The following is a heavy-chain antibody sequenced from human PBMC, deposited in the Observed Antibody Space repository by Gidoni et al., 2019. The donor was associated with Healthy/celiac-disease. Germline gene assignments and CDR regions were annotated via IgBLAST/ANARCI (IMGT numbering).Heavy chain of an antibody. J-gene: IGHJ5*02. CDR2: ISAYNGNT. Sequence: QVQLVQSGAEVKKPGASVKVSCKASGYTFTSYGISWVRQAPGQGLEWMGWISAYNGNTNDAQKLQGRVTMTTDTSTSTAYMELRSLRSDDTAVYYCAGGSWYGDYLAPIWFDPWGQGTLVTVSS. V-gene: IGHV1-18*01. CDR3: AGGSWYGDYLAPIWFDP. CDR1: GYTFTSYG. D-gene: IGHD4-17*01.